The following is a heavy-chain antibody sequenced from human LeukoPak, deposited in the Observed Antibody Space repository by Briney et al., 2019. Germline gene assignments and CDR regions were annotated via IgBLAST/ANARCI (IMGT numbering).Heavy chain of an antibody. Sequence: PGGSLRLSCAASGFTFDDYGMSWVRQAPGKGLEWVSGINWSGGSTGYADSVKGRFTIPRDNAKNSLYLQMNSLRAEDTALYHCARDRGYCSGGSCYDWFDPWGQGTLVTVSS. CDR2: INWSGGST. CDR3: ARDRGYCSGGSCYDWFDP. D-gene: IGHD2-15*01. V-gene: IGHV3-20*01. J-gene: IGHJ5*02. CDR1: GFTFDDYG.